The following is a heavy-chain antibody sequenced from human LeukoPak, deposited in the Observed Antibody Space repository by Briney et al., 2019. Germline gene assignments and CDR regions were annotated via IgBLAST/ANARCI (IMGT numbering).Heavy chain of an antibody. CDR1: GFTFSSYA. CDR2: IGGSGGST. V-gene: IGHV3-23*01. J-gene: IGHJ2*01. D-gene: IGHD3-9*01. Sequence: GGSLRLSCAASGFTFSSYAMTWVRQAPGKGLEWVSAIGGSGGSTYYADSVKGRFTVSRDNSKNTFFVRMNSLRADDTAVYYCAKVDSFWYFDLWGRGTLVTVSS. CDR3: AKVDSFWYFDL.